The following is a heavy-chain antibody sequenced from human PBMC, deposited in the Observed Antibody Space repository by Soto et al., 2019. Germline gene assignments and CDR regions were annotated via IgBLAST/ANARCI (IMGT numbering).Heavy chain of an antibody. CDR2: ISSGGGHT. D-gene: IGHD2-21*02. J-gene: IGHJ4*02. CDR1: GFTFSNSA. Sequence: EVQLLESGGGLAQPGGSLRLSCAASGFTFSNSAMSWVRQVPGKGLEWAAGISSGGGHTNYADSVKGRFTISRDNCKDTLYLQMNSLRAEDTALYYCAKVQEFCGYNCYTVDSWGQGALVTVSS. V-gene: IGHV3-23*01. CDR3: AKVQEFCGYNCYTVDS.